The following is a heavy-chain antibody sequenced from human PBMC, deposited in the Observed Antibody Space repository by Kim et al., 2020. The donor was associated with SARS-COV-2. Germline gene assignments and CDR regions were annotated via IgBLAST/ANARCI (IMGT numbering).Heavy chain of an antibody. Sequence: SETLSLTCTVSGGSISSGGYYWSWIRQHPGKGLEWIGYIYYSGSTYYNPSLKSRVTISVDTSKNQFSLKLSSVTAADTAVYYCARSLFQGIAAAYAFDIWGQGTMVTVSS. J-gene: IGHJ3*02. CDR1: GGSISSGGYY. D-gene: IGHD6-13*01. V-gene: IGHV4-31*03. CDR2: IYYSGST. CDR3: ARSLFQGIAAAYAFDI.